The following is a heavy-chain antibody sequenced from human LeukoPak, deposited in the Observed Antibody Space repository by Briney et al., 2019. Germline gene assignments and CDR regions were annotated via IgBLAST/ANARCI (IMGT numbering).Heavy chain of an antibody. Sequence: SVKVSCKASGGTFRSYVISWVGQAPGQGLEWMGTIIPIVGIANYAQKFQGRVTIPADKFTSTAYMELSSLRSEDTAVYYCARDGEMATIYFDYWGQGTLVTVSS. V-gene: IGHV1-69*04. CDR3: ARDGEMATIYFDY. D-gene: IGHD5-24*01. J-gene: IGHJ4*02. CDR2: IIPIVGIA. CDR1: GGTFRSYV.